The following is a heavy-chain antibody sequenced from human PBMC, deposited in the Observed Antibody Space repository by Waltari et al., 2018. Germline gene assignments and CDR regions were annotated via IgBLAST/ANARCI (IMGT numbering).Heavy chain of an antibody. CDR3: ARDRGRGIYLDS. CDR2: VQRSGRT. J-gene: IGHJ4*02. CDR1: GDSMSSTDW. D-gene: IGHD2-15*01. Sequence: QLQLQESGPGLVKPSWTLSLTCAVSGDSMSSTDWLSGVRQSPGKGLAWIGQVQRSGRTNYNPSFASRVTVSVDTSTNQFSLKVTSATAADTAVYFCARDRGRGIYLDSWGQGTLVTVSP. V-gene: IGHV4-4*02.